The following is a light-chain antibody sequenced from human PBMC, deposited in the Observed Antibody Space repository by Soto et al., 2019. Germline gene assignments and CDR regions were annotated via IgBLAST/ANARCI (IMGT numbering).Light chain of an antibody. Sequence: DIQMTQSPSTLSASVGDRVTITCRASQSISSWLAWYQQKPGRAPNLLIYEASSLESGIPSRFSGSGSGTEFTLTFSSLQPDDFATYYCRHYYTYPISFGQGTRLEIK. CDR1: QSISSW. CDR2: EAS. J-gene: IGKJ5*01. CDR3: RHYYTYPIS. V-gene: IGKV1-5*03.